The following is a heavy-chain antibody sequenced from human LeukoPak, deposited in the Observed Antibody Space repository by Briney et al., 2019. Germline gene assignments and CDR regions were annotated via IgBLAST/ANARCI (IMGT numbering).Heavy chain of an antibody. CDR2: INHSGST. J-gene: IGHJ4*02. Sequence: SETLSLTCSVSGGSFSGYYWSWIRQPPGKGLEWIGEINHSGSTNYNPSLKSRVTISVDTSKNQFSLKLSSVTAADTAVYYCARDPFDYWGQGTLVTVSS. CDR1: GGSFSGYY. CDR3: ARDPFDY. V-gene: IGHV4-34*01.